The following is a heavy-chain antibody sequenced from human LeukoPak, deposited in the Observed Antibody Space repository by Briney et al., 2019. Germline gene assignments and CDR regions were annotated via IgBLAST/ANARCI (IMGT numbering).Heavy chain of an antibody. V-gene: IGHV3-30*04. CDR1: VFTFSSYA. Sequence: GRSLRLSCAASVFTFSSYAMHWVSQAPGKGLEWGAVISYDGSIKYYADSVKGRFTISRDNSKNTLYLQMNSLRAEDTAVYYCARLSPHWGQGALVTVSS. J-gene: IGHJ4*02. CDR2: ISYDGSIK. CDR3: ARLSPH.